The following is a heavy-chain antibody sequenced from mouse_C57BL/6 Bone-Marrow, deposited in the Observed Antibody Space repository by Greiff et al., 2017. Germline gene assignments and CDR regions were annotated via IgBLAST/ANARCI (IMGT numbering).Heavy chain of an antibody. J-gene: IGHJ3*01. V-gene: IGHV5-6*01. CDR1: GFTFSSYG. D-gene: IGHD1-1*01. Sequence: EVLLVESGGDLVKPGGSLKLSCAASGFTFSSYGMSWVRQTPDKRLEWVATISGGGSYTYYPDSVKGRFTISRDNAKNTLYRQMSSLKSEDTAMYYCARPHSYGSSFAYWGQGTLVTVSA. CDR3: ARPHSYGSSFAY. CDR2: ISGGGSYT.